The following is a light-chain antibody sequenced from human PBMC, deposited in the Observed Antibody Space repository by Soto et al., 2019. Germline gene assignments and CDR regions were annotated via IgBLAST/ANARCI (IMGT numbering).Light chain of an antibody. Sequence: EIVLTQSPGTLSLSPGERATLSCRASQSVTSSSLAWYQQKPGQAPRLLVYGASRGATGIPDRFSGSWSGTDFTLTISRLEPQDFAMYYCHQYGSSPLTFGGGTKVEIK. CDR2: GAS. CDR3: HQYGSSPLT. CDR1: QSVTSSS. V-gene: IGKV3-20*01. J-gene: IGKJ4*01.